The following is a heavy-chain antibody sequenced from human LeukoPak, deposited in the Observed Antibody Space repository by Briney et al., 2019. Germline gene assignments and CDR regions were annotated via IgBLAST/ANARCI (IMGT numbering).Heavy chain of an antibody. J-gene: IGHJ4*02. CDR3: ASRLSQEVGATVLDY. CDR2: IYYSGRT. V-gene: IGHV4-39*01. D-gene: IGHD1-26*01. CDR1: GGSISSSSYY. Sequence: SETLSLTCTVSGGSISSSSYYWGWIRQPPGKGLEWIGSIYYSGRTYYNPPLQSRVTISVDTSKNQFSLKLSSVTAADTAVYYCASRLSQEVGATVLDYWGQGTLVIVSS.